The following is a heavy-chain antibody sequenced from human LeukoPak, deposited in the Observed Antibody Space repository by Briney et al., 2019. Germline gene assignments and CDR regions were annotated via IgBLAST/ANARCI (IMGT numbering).Heavy chain of an antibody. CDR1: GGSISSGGYY. V-gene: IGHV4-39*07. CDR3: ARSPPNTYYDILTGYSYYFDY. CDR2: INHSGST. J-gene: IGHJ4*02. Sequence: SETLSLTCTVSGGSISSGGYYWSWIRQPPGKGLEWIVEINHSGSTNYNPSLKSRVTISVDTSKNQFSLKLSSVTAADTAVYYCARSPPNTYYDILTGYSYYFDYWGQGTLVTVSS. D-gene: IGHD3-9*01.